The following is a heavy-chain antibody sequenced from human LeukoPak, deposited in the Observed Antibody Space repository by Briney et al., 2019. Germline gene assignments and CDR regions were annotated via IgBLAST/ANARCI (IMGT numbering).Heavy chain of an antibody. V-gene: IGHV3-30*03. CDR3: ARDASIGSADYYFDS. Sequence: GGSLRLSCAASGFTFSNYGMHWVRQAPGKGLEWVAVISSDGNNKYNADSVKGRFTISRDNSKNTLYLQMNSLRTEDTAVYYCARDASIGSADYYFDSWGQGTLVTVSS. D-gene: IGHD6-13*01. CDR1: GFTFSNYG. CDR2: ISSDGNNK. J-gene: IGHJ4*02.